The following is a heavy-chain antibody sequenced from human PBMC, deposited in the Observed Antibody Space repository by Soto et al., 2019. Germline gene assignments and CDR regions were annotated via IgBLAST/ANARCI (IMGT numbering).Heavy chain of an antibody. D-gene: IGHD6-13*01. Sequence: PSETLSLTCAVYGGSFSGYYWSWIRQPPGKGLEWIGEINHSGSTNYNPSLKSRVTISVDTSKNQFSLKLSSVTAADTAVYYCARGRRGSSSWWPPYNWFDPWGQGTLVTVSS. CDR3: ARGRRGSSSWWPPYNWFDP. J-gene: IGHJ5*02. CDR1: GGSFSGYY. V-gene: IGHV4-34*01. CDR2: INHSGST.